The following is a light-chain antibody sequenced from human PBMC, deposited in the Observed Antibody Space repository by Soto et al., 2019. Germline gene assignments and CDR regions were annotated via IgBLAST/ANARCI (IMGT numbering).Light chain of an antibody. V-gene: IGKV1-16*02. CDR2: GAS. Sequence: DIQMTQSPSSLSASVGDRVTITCRASQDISNYLVWFQQKPGKAPKTLIYGASSLKSGVPSKFSGSGFETEFTLTITSLQPEDFATYYCQQYNAYPWTFGQGTKVDIK. J-gene: IGKJ1*01. CDR3: QQYNAYPWT. CDR1: QDISNY.